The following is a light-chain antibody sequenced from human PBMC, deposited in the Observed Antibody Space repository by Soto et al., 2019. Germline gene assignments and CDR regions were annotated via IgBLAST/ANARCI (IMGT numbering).Light chain of an antibody. CDR2: EVS. Sequence: QSVLTQPASVSGSPGQSITISCTGTSSDVGGYKYVSWCQHHPGKAPKLMIYEVSNRPSGVSNRFSGSKSGNTASLTISGLQAEDEADYYCSSYTTSSTWVFGGGTKVTVL. J-gene: IGLJ3*02. V-gene: IGLV2-14*01. CDR1: SSDVGGYKY. CDR3: SSYTTSSTWV.